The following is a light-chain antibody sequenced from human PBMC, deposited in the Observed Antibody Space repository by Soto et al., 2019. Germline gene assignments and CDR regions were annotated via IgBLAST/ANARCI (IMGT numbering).Light chain of an antibody. Sequence: EMVMTQSPSTLSVSPGDRVTISCRASQSVGDNLAWFQQKPGQGPRLLIYGASTRATDIPARFSGSGSGTDLSLTISRLEPEDFAVYYCHQYGSSPTTLGQGTKVDIK. CDR2: GAS. CDR1: QSVGDN. CDR3: HQYGSSPTT. V-gene: IGKV3-20*01. J-gene: IGKJ1*01.